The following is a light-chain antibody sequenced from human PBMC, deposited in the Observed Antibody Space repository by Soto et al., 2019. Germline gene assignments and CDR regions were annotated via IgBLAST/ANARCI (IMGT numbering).Light chain of an antibody. Sequence: QSALTQPASVSGSPGQSITISCTGTSSDVDGYNYVSWYQHHPGKAPKLIIYDVSNRPSGVSIRFSGSKSDNTASLTISGLHPEDEADYHCSSYTTSNTRQIVFGTGTKVTVL. CDR3: SSYTTSNTRQIV. CDR1: SSDVDGYNY. J-gene: IGLJ1*01. CDR2: DVS. V-gene: IGLV2-14*03.